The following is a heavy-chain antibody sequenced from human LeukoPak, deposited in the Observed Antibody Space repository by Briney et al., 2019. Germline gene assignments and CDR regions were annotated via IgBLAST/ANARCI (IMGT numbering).Heavy chain of an antibody. CDR1: GGSISGASYY. Sequence: PSQTLSLTCTVSGGSISGASYYWGWIRQPAGTGLEWIGRIYTSGSTNHNPSLESRVTISLDTSKNQFSLKLSSVTAADTAVYYCARGTGSSWPPDYWGQGTLVTVSS. V-gene: IGHV4-61*02. CDR3: ARGTGSSWPPDY. J-gene: IGHJ4*02. CDR2: IYTSGST. D-gene: IGHD6-13*01.